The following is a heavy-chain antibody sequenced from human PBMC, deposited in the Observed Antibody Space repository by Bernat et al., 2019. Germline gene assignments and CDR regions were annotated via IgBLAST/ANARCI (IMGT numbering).Heavy chain of an antibody. CDR1: GFTFSNYG. CDR2: IWYDGTNK. CDR3: ARGPGSATTGIDY. Sequence: QVQLVESGGGVVQPGRSLRISCAASGFTFSNYGMHWVRQAPGKGLEWVAVIWYDGTNKYYADSVKGGFTISRDNSKNTLYLKINSLGAEDTAVYYCARGPGSATTGIDYWGQGTLVTVSS. J-gene: IGHJ4*02. V-gene: IGHV3-33*01. D-gene: IGHD1-1*01.